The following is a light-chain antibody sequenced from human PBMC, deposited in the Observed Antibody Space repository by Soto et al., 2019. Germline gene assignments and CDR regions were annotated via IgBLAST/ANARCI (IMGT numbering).Light chain of an antibody. V-gene: IGKV3-11*01. Sequence: EVVFTQSPATLSFXPXSTXTXXCGASQSVSSSLAWYQQKPGQAPRLLIYDASSRATGIPARFSGSGSGTDFTLTISSLEPEDFAVYYCHHRGNGITFGQGTRLEIK. CDR3: HHRGNGIT. CDR2: DAS. J-gene: IGKJ5*01. CDR1: QSVSSS.